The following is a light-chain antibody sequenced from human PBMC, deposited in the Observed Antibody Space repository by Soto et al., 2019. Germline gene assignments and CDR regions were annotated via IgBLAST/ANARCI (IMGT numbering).Light chain of an antibody. J-gene: IGLJ3*02. CDR3: SSYTTSSTVV. CDR2: DVS. Sequence: QSVLTQPASVSGPPGQSITISCTGTSSDVGGYYYVSWYQQHPGTAPKLMIYDVSNRPSGVSNRFSGSKSGNTASLTISGLQAEDEADYYCSSYTTSSTVVFGGGTKVTVL. CDR1: SSDVGGYYY. V-gene: IGLV2-14*01.